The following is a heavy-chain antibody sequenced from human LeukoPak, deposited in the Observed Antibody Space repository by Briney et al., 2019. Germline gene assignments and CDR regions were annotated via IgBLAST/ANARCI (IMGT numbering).Heavy chain of an antibody. V-gene: IGHV4-4*07. CDR1: GGSTSSYY. CDR2: IYTSGST. D-gene: IGHD3-22*01. J-gene: IGHJ4*02. Sequence: PSETLSLTCTVSGGSTSSYYWSWIRQPAGKGLEWIGRIYTSGSTNYNPSLKSRVTMSVDTSKNQFSLKLSSVTAADTAVYYCAGVDDSSGYYLNWGQGTLVTVSS. CDR3: AGVDDSSGYYLN.